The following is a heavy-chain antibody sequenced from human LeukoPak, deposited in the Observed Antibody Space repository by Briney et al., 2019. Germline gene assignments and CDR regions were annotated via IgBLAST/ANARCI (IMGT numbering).Heavy chain of an antibody. V-gene: IGHV4-39*01. CDR3: ARLSRGRWVYYFDY. Sequence: SETLSLTCTVSGGSISSSSYYWGWIRQPPGKGLEWIGSIYYSGSTYYNPSLKSRVTISVDTSKNQFSLKLSSVTAAVTAVYYCARLSRGRWVYYFDYWGQGTLVTVSS. CDR2: IYYSGST. J-gene: IGHJ4*02. D-gene: IGHD3-10*01. CDR1: GGSISSSSYY.